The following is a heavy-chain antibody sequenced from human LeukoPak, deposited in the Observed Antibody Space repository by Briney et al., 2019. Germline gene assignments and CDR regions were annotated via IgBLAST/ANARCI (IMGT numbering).Heavy chain of an antibody. V-gene: IGHV4-59*01. J-gene: IGHJ4*02. Sequence: SETLSLTCTVSGVSISSYYWSWIRQPPGKGLEWIGYIYYNGGTNYNPSLKSRVTMAVDTSKNQFSLRLSSVAAADTAFYYCARAWMPTIGWIEYWGQGTLVTVSS. D-gene: IGHD5-24*01. CDR3: ARAWMPTIGWIEY. CDR2: IYYNGGT. CDR1: GVSISSYY.